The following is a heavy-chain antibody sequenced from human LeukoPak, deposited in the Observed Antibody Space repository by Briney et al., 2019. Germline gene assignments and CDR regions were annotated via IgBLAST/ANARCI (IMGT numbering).Heavy chain of an antibody. CDR1: GFTFSNYW. Sequence: GGSLRLSCAASGFTFSNYWMTWVRQAPGKGLEWVAHINQDESEEHYMDSAKARFTISRDNAKNSLSLQMNSLRAEDTAVYYCVRDGGVSGYDLLDYWGQGTLVTVSS. J-gene: IGHJ4*02. CDR3: VRDGGVSGYDLLDY. V-gene: IGHV3-7*01. D-gene: IGHD5-12*01. CDR2: INQDESEE.